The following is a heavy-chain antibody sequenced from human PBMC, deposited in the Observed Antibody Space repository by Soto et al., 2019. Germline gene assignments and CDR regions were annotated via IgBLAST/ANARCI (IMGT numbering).Heavy chain of an antibody. V-gene: IGHV2-5*01. CDR1: GFSFSTTGVG. Sequence: SGPTLVNPTQTLTLTRTFSGFSFSTTGVGVGWIRQPPGKALEWLALIYWNDDRRYSPSLKSRLTITKDTSKNQVFLTMTNMDPVDTATYYCVSGSFPNWLDPWGQGTLVTVSS. CDR3: VSGSFPNWLDP. J-gene: IGHJ5*02. D-gene: IGHD3-10*01. CDR2: IYWNDDR.